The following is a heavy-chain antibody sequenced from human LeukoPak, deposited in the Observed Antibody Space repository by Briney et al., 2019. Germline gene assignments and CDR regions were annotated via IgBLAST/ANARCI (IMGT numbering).Heavy chain of an antibody. Sequence: GGSLRLSCAASGFTFSSYAMHWVRQAPGKGLEYVSAISSNGGSTYYANSVKGRFTISRDNSKNTLYLQMGSLRAEDMAVYYCARERRYGAYYYYYMDVWGKGTTVTVSS. V-gene: IGHV3-64*01. CDR1: GFTFSSYA. CDR2: ISSNGGST. CDR3: ARERRYGAYYYYYMDV. J-gene: IGHJ6*03. D-gene: IGHD4-17*01.